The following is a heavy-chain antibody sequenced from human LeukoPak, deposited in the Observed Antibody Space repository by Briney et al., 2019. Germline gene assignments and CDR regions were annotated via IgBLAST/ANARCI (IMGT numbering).Heavy chain of an antibody. V-gene: IGHV4-39*01. CDR3: ARVGHCSGGSCYFWFDP. J-gene: IGHJ5*02. CDR1: GGSISSSSYY. Sequence: PSETLSLTCTVSGGSISSSSYYWGWIRQPPGKGLGWIGSIYYSGSSYYNPSLKSRVTISVDTSKNQFSLQLNSVTPEDTAVYYCARVGHCSGGSCYFWFDPWGQGTLVTVSS. CDR2: IYYSGSS. D-gene: IGHD2-15*01.